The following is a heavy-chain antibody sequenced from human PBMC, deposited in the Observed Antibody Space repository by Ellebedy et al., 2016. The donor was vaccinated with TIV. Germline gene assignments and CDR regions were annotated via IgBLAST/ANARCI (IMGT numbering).Heavy chain of an antibody. V-gene: IGHV3-30*04. CDR3: AKALYDGATGRGRMDA. CDR2: ISYAGSSQ. D-gene: IGHD3-16*01. Sequence: GESLKISXAASGFPFSRYAMHWVRQAPGKGPEWVAIISYAGSSQDYGDSVKGRLTISRDNSRNILFLQISGLRADDTAVYYWAKALYDGATGRGRMDAWGQGTLVTVSS. CDR1: GFPFSRYA. J-gene: IGHJ5*02.